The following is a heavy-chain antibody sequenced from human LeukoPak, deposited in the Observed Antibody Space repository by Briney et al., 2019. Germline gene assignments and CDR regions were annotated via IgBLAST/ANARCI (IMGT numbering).Heavy chain of an antibody. CDR3: ARDLHYYVAMDV. D-gene: IGHD3-10*02. CDR1: GFTFRNYA. V-gene: IGHV3-64*01. CDR2: ISTNGRST. Sequence: PGGSLRLSCAASGFTFRNYAMHWVRQAPGKGLEYVSGISTNGRSTSYANSVKTRFTISRDNSKNTLYLQMGSLRAEDMAVYYCARDLHYYVAMDVWGQGTTVTVSS. J-gene: IGHJ6*02.